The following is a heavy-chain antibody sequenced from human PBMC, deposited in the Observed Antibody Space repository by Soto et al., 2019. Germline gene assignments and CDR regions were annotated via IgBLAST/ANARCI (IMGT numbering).Heavy chain of an antibody. Sequence: SVKVSCKASGGTFSSYAISWVRQAPGQGFEWMGGIIPTFGTANYAQKFQGRVTITADESTSTAYMELSSLRSEDTAVYYCASRITIFGVVTDGWFDPWGQGTLVTVSS. CDR1: GGTFSSYA. J-gene: IGHJ5*02. V-gene: IGHV1-69*13. CDR2: IIPTFGTA. D-gene: IGHD3-3*01. CDR3: ASRITIFGVVTDGWFDP.